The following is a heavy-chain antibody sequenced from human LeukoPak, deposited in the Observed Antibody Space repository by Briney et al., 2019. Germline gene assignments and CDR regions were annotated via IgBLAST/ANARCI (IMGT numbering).Heavy chain of an antibody. J-gene: IGHJ5*02. Sequence: ASVKVSCKASGGTFSSYAISWVRQAPGQGLEWMGWINPNSGGTNYTQKFQGRVTMTRDTSISTAYMELSRLRSDDTAVYYCARGLKGNNWFDPWGQGTLVTVSS. V-gene: IGHV1-2*02. CDR2: INPNSGGT. CDR3: ARGLKGNNWFDP. CDR1: GGTFSSYA.